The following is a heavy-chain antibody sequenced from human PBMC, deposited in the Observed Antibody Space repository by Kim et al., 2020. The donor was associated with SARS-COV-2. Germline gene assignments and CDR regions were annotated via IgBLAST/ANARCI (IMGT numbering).Heavy chain of an antibody. V-gene: IGHV1-18*01. D-gene: IGHD3-22*01. J-gene: IGHJ4*02. CDR3: ARDSVGDYYDASGYYSESSSQFDY. CDR2: ISIYYGNT. CDR1: GYSFTSYG. Sequence: ASVKVSCKTSGYSFTSYGISWVRQAPGQGLEWVGWISIYYGNTNYAQKLQGRVTMTTDTSTTTVYMELRSLRSDDTAVYYCARDSVGDYYDASGYYSESSSQFDYWGQGTLVTVSS.